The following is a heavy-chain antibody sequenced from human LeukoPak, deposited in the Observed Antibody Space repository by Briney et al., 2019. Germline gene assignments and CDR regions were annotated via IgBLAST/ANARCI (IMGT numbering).Heavy chain of an antibody. Sequence: GGSLRLSCAASRFTFGNSWMHWVSHGPGKGLVWVSRISGDGSIIRYADSVKGRFTISRDNAKNTLYLQMNSLRAEDTAVYYCARGGSPPEALGDTFDIWGQGTMVTVSS. CDR1: RFTFGNSW. D-gene: IGHD1-26*01. CDR2: ISGDGSII. CDR3: ARGGSPPEALGDTFDI. J-gene: IGHJ3*02. V-gene: IGHV3-74*01.